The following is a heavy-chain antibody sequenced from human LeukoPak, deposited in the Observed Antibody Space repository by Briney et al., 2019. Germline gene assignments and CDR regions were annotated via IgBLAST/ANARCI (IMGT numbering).Heavy chain of an antibody. CDR1: GYTFSNYY. D-gene: IGHD3-10*01. Sequence: ASVKVSCKASGYTFSNYYIHWVRQAPGQGLEWMGKINPSGGRTVYAQKFQGRVTVTRDTSTSTVYMDLSSLRSDDTAVYYCARELKGRHLNEIYYASVTRYYFDYWGQGTLVTVSS. CDR3: ARELKGRHLNEIYYASVTRYYFDY. V-gene: IGHV1-46*01. J-gene: IGHJ4*02. CDR2: INPSGGRT.